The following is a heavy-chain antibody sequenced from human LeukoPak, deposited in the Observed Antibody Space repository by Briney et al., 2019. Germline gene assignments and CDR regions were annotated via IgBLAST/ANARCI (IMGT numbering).Heavy chain of an antibody. CDR1: GFTFSSYG. D-gene: IGHD2/OR15-2a*01. J-gene: IGHJ3*02. Sequence: GGSLRLSCAASGFTFSSYGMHWVRQAPGKGLEWVAFIRYDGSNKYYADSVKGRFTISRDNSKNTLYLQMNSMRAEDTAVYYCANDPTFGRDAFDIWGQGTMVTVSS. V-gene: IGHV3-30*02. CDR3: ANDPTFGRDAFDI. CDR2: IRYDGSNK.